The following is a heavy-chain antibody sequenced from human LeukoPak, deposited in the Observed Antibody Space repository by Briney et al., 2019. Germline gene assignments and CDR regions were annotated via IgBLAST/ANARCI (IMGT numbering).Heavy chain of an antibody. CDR3: ARGLRLAGVDY. D-gene: IGHD6-19*01. CDR1: GFPFSDYY. J-gene: IGHJ4*02. CDR2: ISGSSSYT. Sequence: PGGSLRLSCVVSGFPFSDYYMSWIRQARGKGLEWVSYISGSSSYTNSADSVKGRFTVSRDNPKNSLFLQMNSLRAEDTAVYYCARGLRLAGVDYWGQGTLVTVSS. V-gene: IGHV3-11*06.